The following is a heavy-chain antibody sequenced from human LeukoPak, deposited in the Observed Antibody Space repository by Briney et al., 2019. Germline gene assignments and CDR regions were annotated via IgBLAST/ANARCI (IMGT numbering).Heavy chain of an antibody. J-gene: IGHJ5*02. D-gene: IGHD1-26*01. V-gene: IGHV4-34*01. Sequence: SETLSLTCAVYGGSFSVYYWSWIRQPPGKGLEWIGEINHSGSTNYNPSLKSRVTISVDTSKNQFSLKLSSVTAADTAVYYCASGSYSGTNWFDPWGQGTLVTVSS. CDR2: INHSGST. CDR3: ASGSYSGTNWFDP. CDR1: GGSFSVYY.